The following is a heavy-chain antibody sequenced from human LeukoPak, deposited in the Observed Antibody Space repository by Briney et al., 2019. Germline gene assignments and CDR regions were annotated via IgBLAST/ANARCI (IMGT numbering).Heavy chain of an antibody. Sequence: ASVKVSCKASGYTFTDYYIHWVRQAPGQGLEWMGWINPNSGGTNYAQKFQGRVTVTRDTSISTAYMGLSRLRSDDTAVYYCARDQALNIIVGVIVGAFDIWGQGTVVTVSS. CDR1: GYTFTDYY. V-gene: IGHV1-2*02. D-gene: IGHD3-16*02. CDR2: INPNSGGT. CDR3: ARDQALNIIVGVIVGAFDI. J-gene: IGHJ3*02.